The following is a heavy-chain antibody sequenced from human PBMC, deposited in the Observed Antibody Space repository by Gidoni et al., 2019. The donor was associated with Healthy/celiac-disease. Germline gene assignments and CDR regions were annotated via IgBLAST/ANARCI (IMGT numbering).Heavy chain of an antibody. CDR1: GCTFSSYG. J-gene: IGHJ4*02. V-gene: IGHV3-33*01. D-gene: IGHD1-26*01. Sequence: QVQLVESGGGVVQPGRSLRLSCAASGCTFSSYGMHWVRQAPGKGLEWVAVIWYDGSNKYYADSVKGRFTISRDNSKNTLYLQMNSLRAEDTAVYYCARVRGIGKYYFDYWGQGTLVTVSS. CDR2: IWYDGSNK. CDR3: ARVRGIGKYYFDY.